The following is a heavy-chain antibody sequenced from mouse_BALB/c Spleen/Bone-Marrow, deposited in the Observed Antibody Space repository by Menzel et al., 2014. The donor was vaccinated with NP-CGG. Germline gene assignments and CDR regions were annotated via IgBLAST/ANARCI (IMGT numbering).Heavy chain of an antibody. CDR3: AREANWNFDY. V-gene: IGHV1S56*01. D-gene: IGHD4-1*01. CDR2: IYPGNVNT. Sequence: VQLQQSGPELVKPGASVRISCKAAGYTFTSYYIHWVKQRPGQGLQWIGWIYPGNVNTKYNEKFKGKAILTADKSSSTAYIQLSSLTSEDSAVYFCAREANWNFDYWGQGTTLTVSS. CDR1: GYTFTSYY. J-gene: IGHJ2*01.